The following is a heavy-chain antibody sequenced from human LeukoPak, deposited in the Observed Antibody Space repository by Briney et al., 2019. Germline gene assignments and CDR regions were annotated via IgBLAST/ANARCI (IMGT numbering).Heavy chain of an antibody. CDR1: GFTVSSYY. Sequence: GSLRLSCVASGFTVSSYYWSWIRQPPGKGLEWIGYIYYSGSTNYNPSLKSRVTISVDTSKNQFSLKLSSVTAADTAVYYCARDWGVSARPGYMDVWGKGTTVTVSS. V-gene: IGHV4-59*02. D-gene: IGHD6-6*01. J-gene: IGHJ6*03. CDR2: IYYSGST. CDR3: ARDWGVSARPGYMDV.